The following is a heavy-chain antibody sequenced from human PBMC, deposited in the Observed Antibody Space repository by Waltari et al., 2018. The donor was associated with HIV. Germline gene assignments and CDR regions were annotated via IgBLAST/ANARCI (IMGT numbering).Heavy chain of an antibody. D-gene: IGHD6-19*01. J-gene: IGHJ3*02. Sequence: QVQLQESVPGLVKPSETLSLTCAVSGYSISSGYYWGWIRQPPGTGLEWIGYIYHSGSDYYSPSLKSRVAISVDTSKNQFSLKLSSVTAADTAVYYCARVMTVSGTSHDAFDIWGQGTMVTASS. CDR3: ARVMTVSGTSHDAFDI. CDR1: GYSISSGYY. V-gene: IGHV4-38-2*01. CDR2: IYHSGSD.